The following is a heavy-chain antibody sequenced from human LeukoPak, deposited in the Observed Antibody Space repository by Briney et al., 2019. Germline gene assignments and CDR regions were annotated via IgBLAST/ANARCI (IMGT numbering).Heavy chain of an antibody. Sequence: PGGSLRLSCAASGFTFSNYYMNWVRQAPGKGLEWVSSISPSSSAIYYADSVKGRFTISRDNAENSVYLQMNSLRDEDTAVYCCARQFSGWTTHWGQGTLVTVSS. V-gene: IGHV3-48*02. CDR1: GFTFSNYY. D-gene: IGHD6-19*01. CDR3: ARQFSGWTTH. CDR2: ISPSSSAI. J-gene: IGHJ4*02.